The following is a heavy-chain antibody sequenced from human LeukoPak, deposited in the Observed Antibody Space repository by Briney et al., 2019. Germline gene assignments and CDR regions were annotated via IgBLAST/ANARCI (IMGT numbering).Heavy chain of an antibody. Sequence: GASVKVSCEASGYTFTGYYMHWVRQAPGQGLEWMGWINPNSGGTNYAQKFQGRVTMTRDTSISTAYMELSRLRSDDTAVYYCARDSPYDFWSGYPWFDPWGQGTLVTVSS. V-gene: IGHV1-2*02. D-gene: IGHD3-3*01. J-gene: IGHJ5*02. CDR3: ARDSPYDFWSGYPWFDP. CDR1: GYTFTGYY. CDR2: INPNSGGT.